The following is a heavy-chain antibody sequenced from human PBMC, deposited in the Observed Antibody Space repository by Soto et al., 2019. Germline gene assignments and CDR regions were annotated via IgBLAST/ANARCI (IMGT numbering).Heavy chain of an antibody. CDR3: ARDNGGIFNV. D-gene: IGHD3-9*01. V-gene: IGHV3-23*01. CDR1: GFTFSSYA. Sequence: EVQLLESGGGLVQPGGSLRLSCAASGFTFSSYAMSWVRQAPGKGLEWVSIISGSGGSTYYADSVEGRFTISRDNSKNTLDLQMNSLRAEDTAVYYCARDNGGIFNVWGQGTTVTVS. J-gene: IGHJ6*02. CDR2: ISGSGGST.